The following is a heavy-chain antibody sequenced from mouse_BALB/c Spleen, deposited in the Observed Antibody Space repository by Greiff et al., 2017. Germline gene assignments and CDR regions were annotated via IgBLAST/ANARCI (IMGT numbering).Heavy chain of an antibody. D-gene: IGHD1-2*01. J-gene: IGHJ3*01. CDR2: ISYDGSN. CDR3: ARVGYYGYGGFAY. V-gene: IGHV3-6*02. CDR1: GYSITSGYY. Sequence: EVKLLESGPGLVKPSQSLSLTCSVTGYSITSGYYWNWIRQFPGNKLEWMGYISYDGSNNYNPSLKNRISITRDTSKNQFFLKLNSVTTEDTATYYCARVGYYGYGGFAYWGQGTLVTVSA.